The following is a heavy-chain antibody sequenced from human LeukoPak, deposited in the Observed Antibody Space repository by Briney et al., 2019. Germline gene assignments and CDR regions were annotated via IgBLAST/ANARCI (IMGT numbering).Heavy chain of an antibody. CDR3: ASHRDGYTQGPGMY. V-gene: IGHV3-30-3*01. CDR2: ISYDGSNK. Sequence: GRSLRLSCAASGFTFSSYAMHWVRQAPGKGLEWVAVISYDGSNKYYADSVKGRFTISRDNSRNTLYLQMNSLRAEDTAVYYCASHRDGYTQGPGMYWGQGTLVTVSS. CDR1: GFTFSSYA. J-gene: IGHJ4*02. D-gene: IGHD5-24*01.